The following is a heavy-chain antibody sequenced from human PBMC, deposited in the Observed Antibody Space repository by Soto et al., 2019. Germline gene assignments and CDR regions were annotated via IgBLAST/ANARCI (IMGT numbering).Heavy chain of an antibody. J-gene: IGHJ2*01. CDR2: IWYDGSNK. Sequence: QVQLVESGGGVVQPGRSLRLSCAASDFTFSSYAMHWVRQAPGKGLEWVSLIWYDGSNKYYADSVKGRFTISRDNSKNTLYLQMNSLRAEDTAVYYCARGGVGGTASYWYFYLWGRGTLVTVSS. CDR1: DFTFSSYA. CDR3: ARGGVGGTASYWYFYL. D-gene: IGHD1-26*01. V-gene: IGHV3-33*01.